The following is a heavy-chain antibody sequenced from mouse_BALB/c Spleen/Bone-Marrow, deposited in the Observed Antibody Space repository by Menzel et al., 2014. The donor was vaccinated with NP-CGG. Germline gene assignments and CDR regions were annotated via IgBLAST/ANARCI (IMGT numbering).Heavy chain of an antibody. CDR1: GYTFTNYW. CDR3: ARGYQRILAY. V-gene: IGHV1-7*01. CDR2: INPSTGYT. J-gene: IGHJ3*01. Sequence: QLHQSGAELAKPGASVKMSCKASGYTFTNYWMHWVKQRPGQGLEWIGYINPSTGYTEYNQKFKDKATLTADKSSSTAYMQLSSLTSEDSAVYYCARGYQRILAYWRQVSLVPVSS.